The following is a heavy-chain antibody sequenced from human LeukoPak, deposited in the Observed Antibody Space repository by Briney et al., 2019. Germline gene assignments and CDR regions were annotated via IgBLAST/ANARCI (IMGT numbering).Heavy chain of an antibody. D-gene: IGHD2-2*02. J-gene: IGHJ4*02. Sequence: GGSLRLSCAASGFTFSSYSMNWVRQAPGKGLEWVANIKQDGSEKYYVDSVKGRFTISRDNAKNSLYLQMNSLRAEDTAVYYCAREQYQLLYGRVYWGQGTLVTVSS. V-gene: IGHV3-7*01. CDR2: IKQDGSEK. CDR1: GFTFSSYS. CDR3: AREQYQLLYGRVY.